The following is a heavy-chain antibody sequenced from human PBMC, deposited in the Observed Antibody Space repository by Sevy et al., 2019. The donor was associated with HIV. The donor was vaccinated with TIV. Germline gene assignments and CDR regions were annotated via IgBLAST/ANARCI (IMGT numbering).Heavy chain of an antibody. D-gene: IGHD2-15*01. CDR2: ISSTSSYI. Sequence: GGSLRLSCVASGFTFSTYSMNWVRQAPGKGLEWVASISSTSSYIYYAHSVKGRFTISRDNAKNSLFLQVNSLRAEDTAVFYCTRHLDCSGGACYSQYYFDYWGQGTPVTVSS. J-gene: IGHJ4*02. CDR1: GFTFSTYS. V-gene: IGHV3-21*01. CDR3: TRHLDCSGGACYSQYYFDY.